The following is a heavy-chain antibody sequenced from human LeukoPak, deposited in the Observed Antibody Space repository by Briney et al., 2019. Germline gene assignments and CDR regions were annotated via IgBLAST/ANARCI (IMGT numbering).Heavy chain of an antibody. CDR3: ARLRRNSDRSGFYYYYDN. Sequence: AGGSLSLSCAASGFTFSTYSFNWVRQAPGKGLEWVSSINTVASYIYYADPVRGRFTTSRDNAENSLWLQMNGLRAEDSAVYYCARLRRNSDRSGFYYYYDNWGQGTLVTVSS. J-gene: IGHJ4*02. CDR1: GFTFSTYS. CDR2: INTVASYI. D-gene: IGHD3-22*01. V-gene: IGHV3-21*01.